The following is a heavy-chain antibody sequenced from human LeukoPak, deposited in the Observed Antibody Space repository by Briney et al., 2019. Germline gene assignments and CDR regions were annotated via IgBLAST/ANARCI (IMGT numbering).Heavy chain of an antibody. CDR1: GGSISSSSSY. D-gene: IGHD4-23*01. CDR2: VYYSGTT. J-gene: IGHJ4*02. V-gene: IGHV4-39*01. Sequence: SETLSLTCTVSGGSISSSSSYWGWIRQPPGKGLEWIVSVYYSGTTYYNPSLKSRLTISVDTSKNQFSLKLSSVTAADTAVYYCARNYGGNRRPPNFDCWGQGTLVTVSS. CDR3: ARNYGGNRRPPNFDC.